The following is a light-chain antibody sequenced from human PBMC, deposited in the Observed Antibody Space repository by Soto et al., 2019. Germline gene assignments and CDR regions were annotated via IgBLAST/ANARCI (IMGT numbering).Light chain of an antibody. Sequence: QSVLTQPPSVSGSPGQSVTISCTGARSDVGDYDLVSWYQQPPGTAPKLLIYQVTNRPAGVPDRFSGSRSGNTASLTISGLQAEDEADYYCSSYTDSSNYVFGTGTKVTVL. CDR2: QVT. V-gene: IGLV2-18*02. CDR3: SSYTDSSNYV. J-gene: IGLJ1*01. CDR1: RSDVGDYDL.